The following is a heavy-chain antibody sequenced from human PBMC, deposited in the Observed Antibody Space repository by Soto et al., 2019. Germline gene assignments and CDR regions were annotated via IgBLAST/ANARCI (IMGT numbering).Heavy chain of an antibody. Sequence: QVQLVESGGGVVQPGRSLRLSCAVSGFIFSSYGMHWVRQAPGKGVEWVAAISFDGSNKFYEDSVKGRLTISRDNSKNTVYLQLNSLRSEDTAVYYCAKEWYSSSRYYYGMDVWGQGTTVTVS. J-gene: IGHJ6*02. V-gene: IGHV3-30*18. CDR1: GFIFSSYG. CDR2: ISFDGSNK. CDR3: AKEWYSSSRYYYGMDV. D-gene: IGHD6-19*01.